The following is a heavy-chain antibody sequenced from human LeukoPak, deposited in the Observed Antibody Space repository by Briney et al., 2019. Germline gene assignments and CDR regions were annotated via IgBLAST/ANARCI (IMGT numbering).Heavy chain of an antibody. D-gene: IGHD3-10*01. J-gene: IGHJ6*04. CDR1: GFTFSSYG. CDR3: ARGLEYGSGLIYYYGMDV. CDR2: IWYDGSNK. V-gene: IGHV3-33*01. Sequence: GRSLRLSCAASGFTFSSYGMHWVRQAPGKGLEWVAVIWYDGSNKYYADSVKGRFTISRDNSKNTLYLQMNSLRAEDTAVYYCARGLEYGSGLIYYYGMDVWGKGTTVTVSS.